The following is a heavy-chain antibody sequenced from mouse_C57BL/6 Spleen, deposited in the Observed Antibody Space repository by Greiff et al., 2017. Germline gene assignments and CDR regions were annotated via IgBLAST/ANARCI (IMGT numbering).Heavy chain of an antibody. V-gene: IGHV5-9-1*02. CDR1: GFTFSSYA. D-gene: IGHD2-3*01. J-gene: IGHJ1*03. CDR3: TRAIYDGWYFDV. CDR2: ISSGGDYI. Sequence: EVQGVESGEGLVKPGGSLKLSCAASGFTFSSYAMSWVRQTPEKRLEWVAYISSGGDYIYYADTVKGRFTISRDNARNTLYLQMSSLKSEDTAMYYCTRAIYDGWYFDVWGTGTTVTVSS.